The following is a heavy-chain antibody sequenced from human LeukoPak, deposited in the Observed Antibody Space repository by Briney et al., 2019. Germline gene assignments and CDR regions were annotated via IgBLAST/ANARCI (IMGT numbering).Heavy chain of an antibody. CDR2: ISSSSSYI. V-gene: IGHV3-21*04. D-gene: IGHD6-25*01. J-gene: IGHJ4*02. Sequence: GGSLRLSCAASGFTFSSYSMNWVRQAPGRGLEWVSSISSSSSYIYYADSVKGRFTISRDNAKNSLYLQMSSLRAEDTAVYYCAKVRHGYSSDWGQGTLVTVSS. CDR1: GFTFSSYS. CDR3: AKVRHGYSSD.